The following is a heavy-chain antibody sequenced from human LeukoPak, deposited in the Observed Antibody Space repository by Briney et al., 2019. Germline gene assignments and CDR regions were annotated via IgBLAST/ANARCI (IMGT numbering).Heavy chain of an antibody. CDR3: ARLLSSGSYFYFDY. D-gene: IGHD1-26*01. V-gene: IGHV1-18*01. J-gene: IGHJ4*02. Sequence: GASVKVSCKASGYTFTSYGISWVRQAPGQGLEWMGWISAYNGNTNYAQKLQGRVTMTTDTSTSTAYMELSSLRSEDTAVYYCARLLSSGSYFYFDYWGQGTLVTVSS. CDR2: ISAYNGNT. CDR1: GYTFTSYG.